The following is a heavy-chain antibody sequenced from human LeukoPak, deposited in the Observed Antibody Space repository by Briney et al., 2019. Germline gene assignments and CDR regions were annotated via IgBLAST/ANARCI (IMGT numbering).Heavy chain of an antibody. J-gene: IGHJ6*03. CDR2: IIPIFGTA. D-gene: IGHD3-3*01. Sequence: ASVKVSCKASGGTFSSYAISWVRQAPGQGLEWMGGIIPIFGTANYAQKFQGRVTITADESTSTAYMELSSLRSEDTAVYYCARAGAIFGVVKHYYYYMDVWGKGTTVTVCS. V-gene: IGHV1-69*13. CDR3: ARAGAIFGVVKHYYYYMDV. CDR1: GGTFSSYA.